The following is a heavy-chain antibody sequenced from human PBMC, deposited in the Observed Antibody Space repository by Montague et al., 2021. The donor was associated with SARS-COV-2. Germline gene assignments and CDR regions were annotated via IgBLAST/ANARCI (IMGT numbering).Heavy chain of an antibody. J-gene: IGHJ4*02. CDR3: ARDVRYYDFWSGRAQTSPDY. CDR1: GYSISSGYY. Sequence: SETLSLTCTVSGYSISSGYYWGWIRQPPGKGPEWIGSIYHSGSTXYNPSLKSRVTISVDTPRNQFSLKLSSVTAADTAVYYCARDVRYYDFWSGRAQTSPDYWGQGTLVTVSS. CDR2: IYHSGST. D-gene: IGHD3-3*01. V-gene: IGHV4-38-2*02.